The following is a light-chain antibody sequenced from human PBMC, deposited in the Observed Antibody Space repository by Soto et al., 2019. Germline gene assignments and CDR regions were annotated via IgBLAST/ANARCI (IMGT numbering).Light chain of an antibody. Sequence: QAVVTQEPSFSVSPGRTVTLTCGLSSGSVSTSNYPSWYQQTPGQAPRTLIYNTNTRSSGVPDRFSGSIVGNKAALTITGAQADDECDYYCVLYVGSGMVVFGRGTQLTVL. CDR2: NTN. CDR1: SGSVSTSNY. CDR3: VLYVGSGMVV. V-gene: IGLV8-61*01. J-gene: IGLJ2*01.